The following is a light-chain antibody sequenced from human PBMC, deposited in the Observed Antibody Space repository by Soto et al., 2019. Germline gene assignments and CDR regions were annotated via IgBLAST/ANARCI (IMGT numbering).Light chain of an antibody. Sequence: EIVLTQSPGTLSLSPGERATLSCRASQSVSTDYLAWYQQRPGQAPKLLMYGASSRATGITGRFSGSASGTDLTLTISRLGREYLSVYYYQQYGSASWTFGQGTKVEIK. CDR2: GAS. V-gene: IGKV3-20*01. J-gene: IGKJ1*01. CDR1: QSVSTDY. CDR3: QQYGSASWT.